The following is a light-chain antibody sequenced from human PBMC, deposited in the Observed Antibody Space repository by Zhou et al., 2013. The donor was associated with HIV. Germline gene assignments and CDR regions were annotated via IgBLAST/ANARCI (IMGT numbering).Light chain of an antibody. V-gene: IGKV3-15*01. J-gene: IGKJ5*01. CDR2: GAS. Sequence: EIVMTQSPATLSVSPGERVTLSCRASQSIGNNLAWYQQKPGQAPRLLMSGASTRATGIPVRFSGSGSGTEFTLTISSMQSEDFAVYYCQQYGSSPITFGQGTRLEIK. CDR1: QSIGNN. CDR3: QQYGSSPIT.